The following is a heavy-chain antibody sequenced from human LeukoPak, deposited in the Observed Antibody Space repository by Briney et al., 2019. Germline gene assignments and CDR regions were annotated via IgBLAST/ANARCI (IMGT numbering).Heavy chain of an antibody. CDR2: ISGSGGST. CDR1: GFTFSSYA. Sequence: PGGSLRLSCAASGFTFSSYAMGWVRQAPGKGLEWVSAISGSGGSTYYADSVKGRFTISRDNSKNTLYLQMNSLRAEDTAVYYCAKVGTPGYSSSWPLIDYWGQGTLVTVSS. D-gene: IGHD6-13*01. CDR3: AKVGTPGYSSSWPLIDY. V-gene: IGHV3-23*01. J-gene: IGHJ4*02.